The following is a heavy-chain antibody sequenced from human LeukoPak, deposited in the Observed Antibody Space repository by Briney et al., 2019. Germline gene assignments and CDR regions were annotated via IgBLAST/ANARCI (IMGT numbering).Heavy chain of an antibody. V-gene: IGHV3-30*18. Sequence: PGGSLRLSCAASGFTFSSYGMHWVRQAPGKGLEWVAVISYDGSNKYYADSVKGRFTISRDNSKNTLYLRMNSLRAEDTAVYYCAKVTSYYDSSGLLDYWGQGTLVTVSS. J-gene: IGHJ4*02. CDR1: GFTFSSYG. CDR2: ISYDGSNK. D-gene: IGHD3-22*01. CDR3: AKVTSYYDSSGLLDY.